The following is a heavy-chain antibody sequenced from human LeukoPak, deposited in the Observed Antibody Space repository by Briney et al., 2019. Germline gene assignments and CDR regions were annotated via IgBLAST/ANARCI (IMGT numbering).Heavy chain of an antibody. V-gene: IGHV1-24*01. D-gene: IGHD1-14*01. Sequence: ASVKVSCKVSGYTLTELSMHWVRQAPGKGLEWIGGFDPEDGETIYAQKFQGRVTMTEDTSTDTAYMELSTLSSEDTAVYYYATTGNASWFRDYDYGGQGTLVTVSS. J-gene: IGHJ4*02. CDR2: FDPEDGET. CDR1: GYTLTELS. CDR3: ATTGNASWFRDYDY.